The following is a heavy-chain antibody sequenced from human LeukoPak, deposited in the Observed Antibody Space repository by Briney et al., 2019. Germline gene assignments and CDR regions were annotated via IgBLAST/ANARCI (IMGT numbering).Heavy chain of an antibody. Sequence: ASVKVSCKASGYTFTSYYIHWVRQAPGQGLEWMGIINPSGGSTIYAQKFQGRVTMTRDMSTSTVYMELSSLRSEDTAVYHCARDGSSSGSFDPRGQGALLTVSS. J-gene: IGHJ5*02. CDR3: ARDGSSSGSFDP. CDR1: GYTFTSYY. CDR2: INPSGGST. D-gene: IGHD6-6*01. V-gene: IGHV1-46*01.